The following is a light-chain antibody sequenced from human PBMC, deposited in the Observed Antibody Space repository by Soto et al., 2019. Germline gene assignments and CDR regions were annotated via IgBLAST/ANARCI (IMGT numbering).Light chain of an antibody. CDR3: SSYTSSSTYV. CDR1: SSDVGGYYY. CDR2: DVS. V-gene: IGLV2-14*01. J-gene: IGLJ1*01. Sequence: QSALTQPASVSGSPGQSITISCTGTSSDVGGYYYVSWYQQYPGKAPKLIIYDVSNRPSGVSDRFSGSKSGNTASLTISGLQPEDESDYYCSSYTSSSTYVFGTGTKLTVL.